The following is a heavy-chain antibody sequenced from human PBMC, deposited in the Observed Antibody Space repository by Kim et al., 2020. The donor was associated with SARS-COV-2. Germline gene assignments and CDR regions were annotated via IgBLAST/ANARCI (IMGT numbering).Heavy chain of an antibody. CDR3: SRDLYSSNTFDV. Sequence: GGSLRLSCVVSGITVSGNHMTWVRQAPGKGLEWVSVIYSAGSTNYPDSMKRRFTISRDSSKKILYIQMNTLRAEDTDVYYCSRDLYSSNTFDVWGQGTMGTVSS. CDR1: GITVSGNH. D-gene: IGHD2-21*01. V-gene: IGHV3-53*01. CDR2: IYSAGST. J-gene: IGHJ3*01.